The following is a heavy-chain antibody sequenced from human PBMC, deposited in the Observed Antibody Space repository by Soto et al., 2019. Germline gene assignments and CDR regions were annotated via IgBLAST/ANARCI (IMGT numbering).Heavy chain of an antibody. CDR1: GFTCSSYS. CDR2: IIGSVGSS. Sequence: EVQLLESGGGLVQPGGSLRLSCAASGFTCSSYSMSWFRQAPGKGLEWVSAIIGSVGSSYYADSVKGRFTISRNNSKNTLYMQINSLRAKDTAVYYCAKDWVKYSSTSLDAFDIWGQGTMVTVSS. V-gene: IGHV3-23*01. J-gene: IGHJ3*02. CDR3: AKDWVKYSSTSLDAFDI. D-gene: IGHD6-6*01.